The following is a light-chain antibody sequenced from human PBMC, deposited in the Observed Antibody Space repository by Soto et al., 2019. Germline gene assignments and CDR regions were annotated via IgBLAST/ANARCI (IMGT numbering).Light chain of an antibody. CDR1: QAFSSY. V-gene: IGKV1-9*01. CDR2: AVS. J-gene: IGKJ3*01. CDR3: QQLKS. Sequence: DVQLTQSPSFLSASVGDRVTITCRASQAFSSYLAWYQQKPGKAPNLLIYAVSTLQSGVPSRFSGSGSGTEFTLTSHSLQPEDFATYYCQQLKSFGPGTKVDIK.